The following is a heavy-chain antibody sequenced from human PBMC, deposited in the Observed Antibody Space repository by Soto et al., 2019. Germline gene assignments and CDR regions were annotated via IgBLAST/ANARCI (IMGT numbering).Heavy chain of an antibody. CDR3: AKSGARFWSVYPNWFAP. CDR2: IYYSGST. V-gene: IGHV4-59*01. D-gene: IGHD3-3*01. CDR1: GGSSSSYY. Sequence: PSETLSLTCTVSGGSSSSYYWSWIRQPPGKGLEWIGYIYYSGSTNYNPSLKSRVTISVDTSKNQFSLKLSSVTAADTAVYYCAKSGARFWSVYPNWFAPWGQGTLVTVSS. J-gene: IGHJ5*02.